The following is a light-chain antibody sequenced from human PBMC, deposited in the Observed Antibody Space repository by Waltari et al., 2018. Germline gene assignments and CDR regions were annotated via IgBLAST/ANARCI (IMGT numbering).Light chain of an antibody. CDR2: GAS. J-gene: IGKJ5*01. CDR3: HQFGESPDT. CDR1: QNLSSSH. Sequence: EIVLTQSPGTLSLSPGDGATLSCRASQNLSSSHLAWYLQKPGQAPRLLMNGASRRATGIPDRFGGSGSGTDFTLTISRLEPEDFAVFYCHQFGESPDTFGQGTRLEIK. V-gene: IGKV3-20*01.